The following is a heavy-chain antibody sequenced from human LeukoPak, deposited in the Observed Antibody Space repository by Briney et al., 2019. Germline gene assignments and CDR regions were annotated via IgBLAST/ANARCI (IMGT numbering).Heavy chain of an antibody. D-gene: IGHD1-26*01. J-gene: IGHJ4*02. CDR3: AKDYIVGATEARSYDY. CDR2: ITSSSTYI. CDR1: GFTFSNYN. V-gene: IGHV3-21*04. Sequence: GGSLRLSCAASGFTFSNYNMNWVRQAPGKGLEWVSSITSSSTYIYYADSVKGRFTISRDNAENSLYLQMNSLRAEDTAVYYCAKDYIVGATEARSYDYWGQGTLVTVSS.